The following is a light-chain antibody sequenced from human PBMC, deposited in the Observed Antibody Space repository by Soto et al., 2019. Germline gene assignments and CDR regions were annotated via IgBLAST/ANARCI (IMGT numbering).Light chain of an antibody. CDR1: SSNIGKNY. J-gene: IGLJ1*01. V-gene: IGLV1-51*02. CDR3: GTWDTSLSAVYV. CDR2: EDN. Sequence: QSVLTQPPSVSAAPGQKVTISCSGSSSNIGKNYVSWYQQLPGTAPKLLIYEDNKRPSGIPDRFSGSKPGTSATLGITGLQTGDEADYYCGTWDTSLSAVYVFGSGTKVTVL.